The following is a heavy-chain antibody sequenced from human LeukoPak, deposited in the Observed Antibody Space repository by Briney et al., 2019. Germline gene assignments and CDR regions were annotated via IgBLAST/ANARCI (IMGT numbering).Heavy chain of an antibody. D-gene: IGHD3-10*01. CDR1: GFTLSGYW. V-gene: IGHV3-74*01. J-gene: IGHJ3*02. CDR2: INPDGSIT. CDR3: ARNFYYYGSGSYLTDAFDI. Sequence: GGSLRLSCAASGFTLSGYWIHWVRQAPGKGLVWVARINPDGSITSYADSVKGRITISRDNAKNTLYLQMHSLRAEDTAVYYCARNFYYYGSGSYLTDAFDIWGQGTMVTVSS.